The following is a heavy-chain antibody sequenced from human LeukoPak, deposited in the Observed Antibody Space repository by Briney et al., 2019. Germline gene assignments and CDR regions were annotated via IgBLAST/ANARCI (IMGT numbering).Heavy chain of an antibody. Sequence: GGSLRLSCAASGFTFSSYSMNWVRQAPGKGLEWVSYISSSSSTIYYADSVKGRFTISRDNAKNSLYLQMNSLRDEDTAVYYCAREGYYYGSGTYFTYFDYWGQRTLVTVSS. J-gene: IGHJ4*02. CDR2: ISSSSSTI. CDR1: GFTFSSYS. V-gene: IGHV3-48*02. CDR3: AREGYYYGSGTYFTYFDY. D-gene: IGHD3-10*01.